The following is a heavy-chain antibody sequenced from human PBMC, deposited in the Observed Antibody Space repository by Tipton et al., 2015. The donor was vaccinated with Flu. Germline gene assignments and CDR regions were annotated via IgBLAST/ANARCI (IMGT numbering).Heavy chain of an antibody. CDR1: GFTFSDYY. CDR3: ARGDGVGATHLFDY. J-gene: IGHJ4*02. D-gene: IGHD1-26*01. Sequence: SLRLSCAASGFTFSDYYMSWIRQAPGKGLEWVSYISSSGSTIYYADSVKGRFTITRDNAKKSLYLQMNSLRAEDTAVYYCARGDGVGATHLFDYWGQGTLVTVSS. V-gene: IGHV3-11*01. CDR2: ISSSGSTI.